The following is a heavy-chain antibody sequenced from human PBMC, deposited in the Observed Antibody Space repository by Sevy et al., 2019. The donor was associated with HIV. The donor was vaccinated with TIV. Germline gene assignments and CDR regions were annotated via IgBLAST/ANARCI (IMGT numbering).Heavy chain of an antibody. CDR1: GFTFSSYA. Sequence: GGSLRLSCAASGFTFSSYALNWVRQAPGKGLEWVSTICPNGGSTYYADSVKGRFTISRDNSRNTVFLQVNSLRAEDTAVYYCAKESLDGYYWGQGTLVTVSS. V-gene: IGHV3-23*01. CDR2: ICPNGGST. CDR3: AKESLDGYY. D-gene: IGHD2-21*01. J-gene: IGHJ4*02.